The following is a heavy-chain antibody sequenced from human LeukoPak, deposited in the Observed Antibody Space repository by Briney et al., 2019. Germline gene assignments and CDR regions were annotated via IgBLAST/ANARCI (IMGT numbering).Heavy chain of an antibody. CDR2: ISGSGVST. V-gene: IGHV3-23*01. J-gene: IGHJ4*02. D-gene: IGHD3-10*01. Sequence: GGSLRLSCAASGFTFSSYAMSWVRQAPGKGLEWVSGISGSGVSTYYADSVKGRFTISRDNSKNTLYLQMNSLRAEDTAVYYCAKDRGVSPYYFDYWGQGTLVTVSS. CDR1: GFTFSSYA. CDR3: AKDRGVSPYYFDY.